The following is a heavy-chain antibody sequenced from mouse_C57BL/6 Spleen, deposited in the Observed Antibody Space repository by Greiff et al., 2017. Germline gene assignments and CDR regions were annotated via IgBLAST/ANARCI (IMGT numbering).Heavy chain of an antibody. Sequence: EVQLQQSGTVLARPGASVKMSCKTSGYTFTSYWMHWVKQRPGQGLEWIGAIYPGNSDTSYNQKFKGKAKLTAVTSASTAYMELSSLTNEDSAVYYCTRWDGYYDYYFDYWGQGTTLTVSS. D-gene: IGHD2-3*01. CDR2: IYPGNSDT. V-gene: IGHV1-5*01. CDR3: TRWDGYYDYYFDY. CDR1: GYTFTSYW. J-gene: IGHJ2*01.